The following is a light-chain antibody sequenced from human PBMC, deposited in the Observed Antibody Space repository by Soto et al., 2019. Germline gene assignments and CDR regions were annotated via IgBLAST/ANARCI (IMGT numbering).Light chain of an antibody. Sequence: EIVLTQSPGTLSLSPGERATLSCRASQSVSSSYLAWYQQKPGQAPRLLVYGVSSRDTGIPDSFSGSESGADFTLTISRLEPEDFPVYHCQQYGSSPWTFGQGTKVEIK. V-gene: IGKV3-20*01. CDR3: QQYGSSPWT. J-gene: IGKJ1*01. CDR2: GVS. CDR1: QSVSSSY.